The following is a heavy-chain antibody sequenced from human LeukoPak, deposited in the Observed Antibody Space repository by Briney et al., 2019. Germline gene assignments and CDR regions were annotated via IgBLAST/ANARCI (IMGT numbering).Heavy chain of an antibody. J-gene: IGHJ6*03. CDR2: ISYDGSNK. Sequence: GGSLRLSCAASRFTFSSYGMHWVRQAPGKGLEWVAVISYDGSNKYYVDSVKGRFTISRDNSKNTLYLQMNSLRAEDTAVYYCARGVDTAMVNYYYYYMDVWGKGTTVTVSS. V-gene: IGHV3-30*03. CDR3: ARGVDTAMVNYYYYYMDV. D-gene: IGHD5-18*01. CDR1: RFTFSSYG.